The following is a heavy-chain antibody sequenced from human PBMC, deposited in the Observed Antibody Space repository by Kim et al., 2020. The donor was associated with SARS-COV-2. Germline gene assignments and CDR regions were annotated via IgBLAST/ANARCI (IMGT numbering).Heavy chain of an antibody. D-gene: IGHD3-22*01. CDR3: ARTRITMIVVVTHFDY. J-gene: IGHJ4*02. Sequence: SLKSRVTISVATSKNQYSLKLSSVTAADTAVYYCARTRITMIVVVTHFDYWGQGTLVTVSS. V-gene: IGHV4-31*02.